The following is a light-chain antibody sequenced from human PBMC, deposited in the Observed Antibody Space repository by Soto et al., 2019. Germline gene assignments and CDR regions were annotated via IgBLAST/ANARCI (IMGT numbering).Light chain of an antibody. V-gene: IGKV3-20*01. CDR2: DAS. J-gene: IGKJ1*01. CDR3: QQYGRSPLT. CDR1: RSVGSN. Sequence: EIVMTQSPATLSVSPGERATLSCRASRSVGSNLAWYQHKPGQAPRLLIYDASTRATGIPDRFSGSGSGTDFTLTISRLEPEDFAVYYCQQYGRSPLTFGQGTKVDIK.